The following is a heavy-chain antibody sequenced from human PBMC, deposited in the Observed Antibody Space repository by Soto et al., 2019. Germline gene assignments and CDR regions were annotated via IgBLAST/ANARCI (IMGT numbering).Heavy chain of an antibody. V-gene: IGHV4-31*11. D-gene: IGHD3-10*01. CDR2: IYYSGST. CDR3: ARLDVITMVRGYYFDY. Sequence: SETLSLTCAVSGGSISSGGYSWSWIRQPPGKGLEWIGYIYYSGSTYYNPSLKSRVTISVDTSKNQFSLKLSSVTAAYTAVYYCARLDVITMVRGYYFDYWGKGTLVTVS. J-gene: IGHJ4*02. CDR1: GGSISSGGYS.